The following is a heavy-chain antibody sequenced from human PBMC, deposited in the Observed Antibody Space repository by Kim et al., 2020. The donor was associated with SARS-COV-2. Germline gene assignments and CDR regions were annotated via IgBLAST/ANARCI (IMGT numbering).Heavy chain of an antibody. D-gene: IGHD6-13*01. J-gene: IGHJ5*02. Sequence: SETLSLTCAVYGGSFSGYYWSWIRQPPGKGLEWIGEINHSGSTNYNPSLKSRVTISVDTYKNQFFLKLSSVTAADKAVYYCARGPGSSSSWYGGSNWFDP. V-gene: IGHV4-34*01. CDR1: GGSFSGYY. CDR3: ARGPGSSSSWYGGSNWFDP. CDR2: INHSGST.